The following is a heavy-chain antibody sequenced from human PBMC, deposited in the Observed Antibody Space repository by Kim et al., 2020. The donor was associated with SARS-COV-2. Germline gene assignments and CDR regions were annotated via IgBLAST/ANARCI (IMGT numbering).Heavy chain of an antibody. Sequence: GGSLRLSCAASGFTFSSYSMNWVRQAPGKGLEWVSSISSSSYIYYADSVKGRFTISRDNAKNSLYLQMNSLRAEDTAVYYCAREPGYCSGGSCHLGYWGQGTLVTVSS. CDR3: AREPGYCSGGSCHLGY. V-gene: IGHV3-21*01. D-gene: IGHD2-15*01. CDR1: GFTFSSYS. CDR2: ISSSSYI. J-gene: IGHJ4*02.